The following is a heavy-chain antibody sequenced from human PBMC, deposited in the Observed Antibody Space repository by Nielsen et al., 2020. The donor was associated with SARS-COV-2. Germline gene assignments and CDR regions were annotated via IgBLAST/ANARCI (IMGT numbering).Heavy chain of an antibody. CDR1: GFTFSSYW. J-gene: IGHJ3*01. CDR2: IKPDGSEK. Sequence: GESLKISCAASGFTFSSYWMHWVRQAPGKGLEWVADIKPDGSEKFYVDSVKGRFTISRDNAKNSMSLQMNSLRVEDTAVYYCARDWSRAFDVWGQGTMVTVSS. CDR3: ARDWSRAFDV. V-gene: IGHV3-7*01.